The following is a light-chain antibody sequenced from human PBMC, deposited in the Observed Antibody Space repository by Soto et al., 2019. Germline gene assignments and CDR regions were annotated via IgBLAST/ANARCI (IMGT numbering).Light chain of an antibody. CDR2: DVS. J-gene: IGLJ1*01. CDR3: SSYTSSSTLYV. CDR1: SSDVGGYNY. Sequence: QSALTQPASVSGSPGQSITISCTGTSSDVGGYNYVSWYQHHPGKVPQLMIYDVSNRPSGVSNRFSGSKSGNTASLTISGLQAEDEADYYCSSYTSSSTLYVFGTGTKVTVL. V-gene: IGLV2-14*03.